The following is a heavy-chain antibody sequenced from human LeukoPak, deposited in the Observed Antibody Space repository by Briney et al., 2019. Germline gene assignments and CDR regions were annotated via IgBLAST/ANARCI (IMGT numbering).Heavy chain of an antibody. V-gene: IGHV4-59*02. J-gene: IGHJ3*02. CDR1: GGSVSSYY. Sequence: SETLSLTCTVSGGSVSSYYWSWIRRPPGRGLELIAYLSHSGSSDSNPSLTSRVTTLVDTSKNQFSLKLTSVTAADTAVYYCARARYANAWYAFDIWGHGTMVTVSS. CDR2: LSHSGSS. D-gene: IGHD2-2*01. CDR3: ARARYANAWYAFDI.